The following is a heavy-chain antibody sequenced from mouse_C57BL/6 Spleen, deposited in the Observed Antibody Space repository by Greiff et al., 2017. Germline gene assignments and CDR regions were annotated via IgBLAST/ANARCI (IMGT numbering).Heavy chain of an antibody. J-gene: IGHJ3*01. V-gene: IGHV5-12*01. Sequence: EVKLMESGGGLVQPGGSLKLSCAASGFTFSDYYMYWVRQTPEKRLEWVAYISNGGGSTYYPDTVKGRFTISRDNAKNTLYLQMSRLKSEDTAMYYCAGGSSPWFAYWGQGTLVTVSA. CDR2: ISNGGGST. CDR3: AGGSSPWFAY. CDR1: GFTFSDYY. D-gene: IGHD1-1*01.